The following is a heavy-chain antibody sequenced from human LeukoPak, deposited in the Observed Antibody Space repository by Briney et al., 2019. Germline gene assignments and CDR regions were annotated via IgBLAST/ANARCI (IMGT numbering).Heavy chain of an antibody. D-gene: IGHD3-3*01. CDR3: ANDPELRFLEWLFHFDY. Sequence: GGSLRLSCAASGFTFSDYYMSWIRQAPGKGLEWIAYITRTGDRIQYADSVKGRFTISRDNAKNSLFLQMNSLRAEDTAVYYCANDPELRFLEWLFHFDYWGQGTLVTVSS. V-gene: IGHV3-11*01. CDR2: ITRTGDRI. CDR1: GFTFSDYY. J-gene: IGHJ4*02.